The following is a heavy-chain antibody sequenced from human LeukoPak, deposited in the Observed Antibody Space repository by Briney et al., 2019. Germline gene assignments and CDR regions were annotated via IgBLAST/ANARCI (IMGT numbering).Heavy chain of an antibody. D-gene: IGHD6-19*01. CDR2: ISNGASTT. CDR3: AKGGSGWSRDYFDC. CDR1: GFTFSSYS. J-gene: IGHJ4*02. V-gene: IGHV3-23*01. Sequence: GGSLRLSCAVSGFTFSSYSMNWVRQAPGKGLEWVSSISNGASTTNYADSVKGRFTISRDNSKNTVYLQMNSLRAEDTAAYYCAKGGSGWSRDYFDCWGQGTLVTVSS.